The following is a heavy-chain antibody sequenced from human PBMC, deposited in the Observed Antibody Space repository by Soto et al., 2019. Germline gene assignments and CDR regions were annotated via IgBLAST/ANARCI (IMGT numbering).Heavy chain of an antibody. CDR2: IYYSGST. Sequence: QVQLQESGPGLVKPSQTLSLTCTVSGGSISSGGYYWSWIRQHPGKGLEWIGYIYYSGSTYYNPSLKSRVTLSVDTSKNQFSLKLSSVTAADTAVYYCARVVDTAMDYYFDYWGQGTLVTVSS. J-gene: IGHJ4*02. V-gene: IGHV4-31*03. CDR1: GGSISSGGYY. CDR3: ARVVDTAMDYYFDY. D-gene: IGHD5-18*01.